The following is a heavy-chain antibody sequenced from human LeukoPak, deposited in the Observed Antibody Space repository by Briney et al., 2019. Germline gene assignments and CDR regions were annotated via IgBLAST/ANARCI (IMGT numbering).Heavy chain of an antibody. CDR1: GFTFSSYG. CDR2: ISGSGGST. V-gene: IGHV3-23*01. CDR3: AKASQLRYFDWPGWSLFDY. Sequence: LPGGSLRLSCAASGFTFSSYGMSWVRQAPGKGLEWVSAISGSGGSTYYADSVKGRFTISRDNSKNTLYLQMNSLRAEDTAVYYCAKASQLRYFDWPGWSLFDYWGQGTLVTVSS. D-gene: IGHD3-9*01. J-gene: IGHJ4*02.